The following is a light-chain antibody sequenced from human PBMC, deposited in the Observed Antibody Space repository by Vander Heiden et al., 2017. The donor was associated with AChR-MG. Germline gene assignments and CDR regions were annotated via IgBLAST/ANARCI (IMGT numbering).Light chain of an antibody. V-gene: IGLV2-11*01. Sequence: QSALTQPRSVSGSPGQSVTISCTGASSDVGGYNYVSWYQQHPVKDTKLMIYDVSKRPSGVPDRFSGSKSGNTASLTISGLQAEDDADYYCCSYAGNFVVFGGGTKLTV. J-gene: IGLJ2*01. CDR3: CSYAGNFVV. CDR1: SSDVGGYNY. CDR2: DVS.